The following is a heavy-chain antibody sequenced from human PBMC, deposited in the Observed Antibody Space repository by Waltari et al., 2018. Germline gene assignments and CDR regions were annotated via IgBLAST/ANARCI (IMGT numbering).Heavy chain of an antibody. J-gene: IGHJ4*02. CDR3: ARDGGYCTNGVCYSPLDY. Sequence: QVPLVQSGAEVKKPGSSVKVSCKASGGTFSSYAISWVRQAPGQGLEWMGGIIPIFGTANYAQKFQGRVTITADESTSTAYMELSSLRSEDTAVYYCARDGGYCTNGVCYSPLDYWGQGTLVTVSS. CDR1: GGTFSSYA. D-gene: IGHD2-8*01. CDR2: IIPIFGTA. V-gene: IGHV1-69*01.